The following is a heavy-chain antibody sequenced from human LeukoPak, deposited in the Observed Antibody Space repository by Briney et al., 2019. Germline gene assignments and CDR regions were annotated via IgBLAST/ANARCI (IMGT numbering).Heavy chain of an antibody. D-gene: IGHD2-15*01. CDR1: GYRFTNYW. V-gene: IGHV5-10-1*01. CDR3: ARVVGGCRGGSCYRSFDY. J-gene: IGHJ4*02. CDR2: IGPSDSYT. Sequence: GESLKISCKGSGYRFTNYWIGWVRQMPGKGLEWMGYIGPSDSYTNYSPSFQGHVTISADKSISTAYVQWSSLKASDTAMYYCARVVGGCRGGSCYRSFDYWGQGTLVTVSS.